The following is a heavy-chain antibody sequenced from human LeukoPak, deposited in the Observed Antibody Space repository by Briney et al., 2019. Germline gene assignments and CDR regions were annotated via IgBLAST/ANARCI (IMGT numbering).Heavy chain of an antibody. D-gene: IGHD3-10*01. CDR3: ARDKYGSFDY. Sequence: GGSLRLSCAASGFTFSSNSMNWVRQAPGKGLEWVSSISSSSSYTYYADSVKGRFTISRDNAKNSLYLQMNSLRAEDTAVYYCARDKYGSFDYWGQGTLVTVSS. J-gene: IGHJ4*02. V-gene: IGHV3-21*01. CDR1: GFTFSSNS. CDR2: ISSSSSYT.